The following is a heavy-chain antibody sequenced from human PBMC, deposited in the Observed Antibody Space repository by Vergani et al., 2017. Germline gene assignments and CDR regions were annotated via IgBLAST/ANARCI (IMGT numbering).Heavy chain of an antibody. Sequence: QVQLQQWGAGLLKPSDTLSLTCAVYGGSFSGYYWSWIRQPPGKGLEWIGEINHSGSTNYNPSLKSRVTISVDTSKNQFSLKLSSVTAADTAVYYCARGDCSSTSCYVDYWGQGTLVTVSS. V-gene: IGHV4-34*01. CDR3: ARGDCSSTSCYVDY. CDR2: INHSGST. J-gene: IGHJ4*02. D-gene: IGHD2-2*01. CDR1: GGSFSGYY.